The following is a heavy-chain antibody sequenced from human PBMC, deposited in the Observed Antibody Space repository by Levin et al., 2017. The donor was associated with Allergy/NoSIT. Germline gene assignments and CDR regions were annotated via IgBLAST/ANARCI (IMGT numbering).Heavy chain of an antibody. J-gene: IGHJ3*02. V-gene: IGHV5-51*01. CDR2: IYPGDSDT. CDR3: ARSGSGRSGFDAFDI. CDR1: GYSFTTYW. Sequence: GGSLRLSCKGSGYSFTTYWIAWVRQMPGKGLEWMGVIYPGDSDTGYSPSFQGQVTISADKSISTAYLQWNSLKASDTAMYYCARSGSGRSGFDAFDIWGQGTMVTVSS. D-gene: IGHD1-26*01.